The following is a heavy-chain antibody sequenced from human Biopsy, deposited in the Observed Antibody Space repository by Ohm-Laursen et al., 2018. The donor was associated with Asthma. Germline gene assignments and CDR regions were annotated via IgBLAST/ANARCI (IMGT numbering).Heavy chain of an antibody. CDR3: ARDFLFQHGSSWYYYYYGMDV. D-gene: IGHD6-13*01. J-gene: IGHJ6*02. CDR1: GYTFTSYG. V-gene: IGHV1-18*04. Sequence: ASVKVSCNASGYTFTSYGISWVRQAPGRGLEWMGWISAYNGNTNYAQKLQGRVAMTTDTSTSTAYMELRSLRSDDTAVYYCARDFLFQHGSSWYYYYYGMDVWGQGTLVTVSS. CDR2: ISAYNGNT.